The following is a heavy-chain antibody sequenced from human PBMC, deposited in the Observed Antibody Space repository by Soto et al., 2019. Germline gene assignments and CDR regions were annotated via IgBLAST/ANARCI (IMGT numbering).Heavy chain of an antibody. Sequence: SETLSLTCAVYGGSFSGYYWSWIRQPPGKGLEWIGEVNHSGSTNYNPSLKSRVTISVDTSKNQFSLKLSSVTAADTAVYYCARVSDILTGYYKHAFDIWGQGTMVTVSS. V-gene: IGHV4-34*01. D-gene: IGHD3-9*01. CDR2: VNHSGST. CDR1: GGSFSGYY. CDR3: ARVSDILTGYYKHAFDI. J-gene: IGHJ3*02.